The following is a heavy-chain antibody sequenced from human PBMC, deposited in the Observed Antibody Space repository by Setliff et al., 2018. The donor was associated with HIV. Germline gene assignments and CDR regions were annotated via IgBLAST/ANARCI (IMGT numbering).Heavy chain of an antibody. CDR1: GGSISNYY. V-gene: IGHV4-59*01. D-gene: IGHD3-3*01. CDR2: IHYGGGT. Sequence: SETLSLTCSISGGSISNYYWVWIRQSPGKGLEWIGHIHYGGGTYYNPSLESRVSISKDTSKNHFSLNLRDVTAGDAALYYCARRGRFMGWFDPWGQGSLVTVSS. J-gene: IGHJ5*02. CDR3: ARRGRFMGWFDP.